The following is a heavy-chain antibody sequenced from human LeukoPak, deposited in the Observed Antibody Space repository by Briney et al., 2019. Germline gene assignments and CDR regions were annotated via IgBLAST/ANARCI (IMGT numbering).Heavy chain of an antibody. CDR1: GFTFSSYG. Sequence: GGSLRLSCAASGFTFSSYGMHWVRQAPGKGLEWVAVISSDGSDKYYADSVKGRFTISRDNSKNTLYLQMNSLRAEDTAVYYCAKDRLLGYSGYDYGGWGQGTLVTVSS. J-gene: IGHJ4*02. V-gene: IGHV3-30*18. CDR3: AKDRLLGYSGYDYGG. D-gene: IGHD5-12*01. CDR2: ISSDGSDK.